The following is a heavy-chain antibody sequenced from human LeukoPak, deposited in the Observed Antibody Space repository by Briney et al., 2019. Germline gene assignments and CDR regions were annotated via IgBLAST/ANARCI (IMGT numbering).Heavy chain of an antibody. CDR2: IYYSGST. D-gene: IGHD3-3*01. J-gene: IGHJ6*03. CDR1: GGSISSYY. Sequence: SETLSLTCTVSGGSISSYYWNWIRQPPGKGLEWIGYIYYSGSTNYNPSLKSRVTISVDPSKNQFSLKLSSVTAADTAVYYCARDLLRVTIFGVVIPGYMDVWGKGATVTVSS. V-gene: IGHV4-59*01. CDR3: ARDLLRVTIFGVVIPGYMDV.